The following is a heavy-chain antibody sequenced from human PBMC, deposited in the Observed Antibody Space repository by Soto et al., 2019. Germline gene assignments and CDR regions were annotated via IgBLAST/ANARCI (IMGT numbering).Heavy chain of an antibody. CDR1: GGSISSGGYY. CDR2: IYYSGST. CDR3: ARAIAHYPYSYGPRPYFDY. J-gene: IGHJ4*02. D-gene: IGHD5-18*01. V-gene: IGHV4-31*03. Sequence: SETLSLTCTVSGGSISSGGYYWSWIRQHPGKGLEWIGYIYYSGSTYYNPSLKSRVTISVDTSKNQFSLKLSSVTAADTAVYYCARAIAHYPYSYGPRPYFDYWGQGTLVTVSS.